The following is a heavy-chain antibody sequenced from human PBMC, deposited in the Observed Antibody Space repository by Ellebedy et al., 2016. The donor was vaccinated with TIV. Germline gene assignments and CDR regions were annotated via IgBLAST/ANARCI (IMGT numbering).Heavy chain of an antibody. CDR2: INHSGST. V-gene: IGHV4-34*01. D-gene: IGHD2/OR15-2a*01. J-gene: IGHJ6*02. Sequence: SETLSLTCAVYGGSFSGYYWSWIRQPPGKGLEWIGEINHSGSTNYNPSLKSRVTISVDTSKNQFSLKLSSVTAADTAVYYCARGPQYRYYYYGMDVWGQGTTVTVSS. CDR1: GGSFSGYY. CDR3: ARGPQYRYYYYGMDV.